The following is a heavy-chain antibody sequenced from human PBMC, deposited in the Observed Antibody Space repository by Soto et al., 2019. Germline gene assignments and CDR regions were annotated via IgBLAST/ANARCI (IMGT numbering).Heavy chain of an antibody. J-gene: IGHJ4*02. CDR2: IYYSGRT. D-gene: IGHD2-21*02. CDR1: VESISSSSYY. Sequence: SETLSVTCIVSVESISSSSYYWGWILQPPGKGLEWIGSIYYSGRTYYNPSFKSRVTISIDTSKNQFSLKLSSVTATDTAVYYCARQRTTVVTQAYFDHWGQGALVTVSS. CDR3: ARQRTTVVTQAYFDH. V-gene: IGHV4-39*01.